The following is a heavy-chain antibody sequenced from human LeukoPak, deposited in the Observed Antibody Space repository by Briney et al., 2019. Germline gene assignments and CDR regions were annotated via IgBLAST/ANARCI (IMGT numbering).Heavy chain of an antibody. J-gene: IGHJ3*02. CDR2: INHSGST. V-gene: IGHV4-34*01. Sequence: SETLSLTCAVYGGSFSGYYWSWIRQPPGKGLEWIGEINHSGSTNYNPSLKSRVTISVDTSKNQFSLKLSSVTAADTAVYYCARASGGWYDAFDIWGQGTMVTVSS. CDR1: GGSFSGYY. CDR3: ARASGGWYDAFDI. D-gene: IGHD6-19*01.